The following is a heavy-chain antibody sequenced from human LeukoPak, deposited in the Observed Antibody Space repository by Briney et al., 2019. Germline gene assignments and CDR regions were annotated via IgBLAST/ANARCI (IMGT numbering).Heavy chain of an antibody. CDR2: ISGSGGST. CDR3: ARYIAAAGTAGNWFDP. J-gene: IGHJ5*02. CDR1: GFTFSSYA. V-gene: IGHV3-23*01. D-gene: IGHD6-13*01. Sequence: SGGSPRLSCAASGFTFSSYAMSWVRQAPGKGLEWVSAISGSGGSTYYADSVKGRFTISRDNSKNTLYLQMNSLRAEDTAVYYCARYIAAAGTAGNWFDPWGQGTLVTVSS.